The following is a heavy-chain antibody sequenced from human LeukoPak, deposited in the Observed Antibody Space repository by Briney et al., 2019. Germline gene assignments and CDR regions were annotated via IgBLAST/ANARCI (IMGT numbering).Heavy chain of an antibody. D-gene: IGHD6-6*01. V-gene: IGHV4-39*01. CDR2: IYYSGGT. J-gene: IGHJ5*02. CDR3: ARLPRIAARPGWFDP. Sequence: SETLSLTCPVAGCTISSSSYYWGWIRQPPGKGLEWIGSIYYSGGTYYNPSLKSRVTISVDTSKNQFSLKLSSVTAADTAVYYCARLPRIAARPGWFDPWGQGTLVTVSS. CDR1: GCTISSSSYY.